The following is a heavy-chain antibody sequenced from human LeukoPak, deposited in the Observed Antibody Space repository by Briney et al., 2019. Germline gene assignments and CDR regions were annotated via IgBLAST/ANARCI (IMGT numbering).Heavy chain of an antibody. CDR1: GGSISSGDYY. J-gene: IGHJ6*03. D-gene: IGHD3-10*01. Sequence: SQTLSLTCTVSGGSISSGDYYWSWIRQPPGKGLEWIGYIYYSGSTYYNPSLKSRVTISVDTSKNQFSLKLSSVTAADTAVYYCARARITQKHYYYYMDVWGKGTTVTVSS. CDR2: IYYSGST. CDR3: ARARITQKHYYYYMDV. V-gene: IGHV4-30-4*01.